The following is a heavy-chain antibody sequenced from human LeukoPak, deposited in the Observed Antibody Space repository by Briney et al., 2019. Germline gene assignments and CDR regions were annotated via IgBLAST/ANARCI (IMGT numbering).Heavy chain of an antibody. CDR3: AREAYYYGSGTESGGSYFYGMDV. CDR2: TYRGGTT. J-gene: IGHJ6*02. CDR1: GITVSGNY. D-gene: IGHD3-10*01. Sequence: GGSLRLSCAASGITVSGNYMNWVRQAPGQGLEWVSVTYRGGTTYYADSVKDSFTVSRDNSGSTLYLQMNSLRAEDTAVYYCAREAYYYGSGTESGGSYFYGMDVWGPGTTVVVSS. V-gene: IGHV3-66*01.